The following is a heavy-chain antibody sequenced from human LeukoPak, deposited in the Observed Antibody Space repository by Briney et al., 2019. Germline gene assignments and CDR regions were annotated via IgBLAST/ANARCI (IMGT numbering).Heavy chain of an antibody. Sequence: GGSLRLSCAASGFKFSFYSMNWVRQAPGKGLEWISYISSSGSPIYYAESVKGRFTISRDNAGKSSDLQMTGLTAEDTAVYYCARGSRFDYWGQGALVTVSS. J-gene: IGHJ4*02. V-gene: IGHV3-48*04. CDR2: ISSSGSPI. CDR1: GFKFSFYS. CDR3: ARGSRFDY.